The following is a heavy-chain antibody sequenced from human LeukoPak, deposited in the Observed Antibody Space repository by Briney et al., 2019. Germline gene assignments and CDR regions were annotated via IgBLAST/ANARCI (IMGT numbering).Heavy chain of an antibody. D-gene: IGHD2/OR15-2a*01. Sequence: GGSLRLSCAASGFTFSNYGLHWVRQAPGKGLEWVSAISGSGGSTYYADSVKGRFTISRDNSKNTLYLQMNSLRAEDTAVYYCAKAASVSGHFDYWGQGTLVTVSS. V-gene: IGHV3-23*01. CDR1: GFTFSNYG. CDR2: ISGSGGST. J-gene: IGHJ4*02. CDR3: AKAASVSGHFDY.